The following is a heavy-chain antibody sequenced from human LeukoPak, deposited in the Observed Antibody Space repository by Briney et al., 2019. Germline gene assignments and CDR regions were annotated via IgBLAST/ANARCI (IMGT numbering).Heavy chain of an antibody. Sequence: PGGSLRLSCAASGFTFSSYGMHWVRQAPGKGLEWVAVISYDGSNKYYADSVKGRFTISRDNSKNTLYLQMNSLRAEDTAVYYCAKIHTSRGAFDIWGQGTMVTVSS. CDR1: GFTFSSYG. CDR3: AKIHTSRGAFDI. CDR2: ISYDGSNK. V-gene: IGHV3-30*18. D-gene: IGHD3-10*01. J-gene: IGHJ3*02.